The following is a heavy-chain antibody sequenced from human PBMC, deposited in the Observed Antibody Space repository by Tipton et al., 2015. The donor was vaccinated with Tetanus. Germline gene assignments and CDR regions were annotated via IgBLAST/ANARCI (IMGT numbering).Heavy chain of an antibody. CDR1: GYTFTSYG. CDR2: ISAYNGNT. D-gene: IGHD2-2*01. CDR3: ARDTYCSSTSCYEAVDY. V-gene: IGHV1-18*04. J-gene: IGHJ4*02. Sequence: QMQLVQSGAEVKKPGASVKVSCKASGYTFTSYGISWVRQAPGQGLEWMGWISAYNGNTNYAQKLQGRVTMTTDTSTSTAYMELRSLRSDDTAVYYCARDTYCSSTSCYEAVDYWGQGTLVTVSS.